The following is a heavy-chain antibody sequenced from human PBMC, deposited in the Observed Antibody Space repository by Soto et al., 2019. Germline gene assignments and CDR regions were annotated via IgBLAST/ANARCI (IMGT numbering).Heavy chain of an antibody. V-gene: IGHV3-23*01. Sequence: EAQLLESGGGLVQPGESLRLSCAASGFTFSNYAMSWVRQAPGKGLEWVSVVSDDGGTTFYADSVRARFTISRDNSKNTVDLQMNSLRAEDTPVYYCAKADTGHFRPFEYCGQGTLVTVSS. D-gene: IGHD3-9*01. CDR2: VSDDGGTT. J-gene: IGHJ4*02. CDR3: AKADTGHFRPFEY. CDR1: GFTFSNYA.